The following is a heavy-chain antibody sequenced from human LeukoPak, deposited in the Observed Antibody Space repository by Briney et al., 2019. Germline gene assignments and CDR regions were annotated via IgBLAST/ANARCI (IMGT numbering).Heavy chain of an antibody. J-gene: IGHJ4*02. CDR1: GFTFSSYS. Sequence: PGGSLRLSCAASGFTFSSYSMNWVRQAPGKGREWVSYISSSSSTIYYADSVKGRFTISRDNAKNSLYLQMNSLRDEDTAVYYCARDRYDILTGSYFSLDYWGQGTLVTVSS. CDR3: ARDRYDILTGSYFSLDY. V-gene: IGHV3-48*02. CDR2: ISSSSSTI. D-gene: IGHD3-9*01.